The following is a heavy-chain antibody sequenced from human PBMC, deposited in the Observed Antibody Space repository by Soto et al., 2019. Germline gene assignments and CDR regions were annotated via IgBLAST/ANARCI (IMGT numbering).Heavy chain of an antibody. J-gene: IGHJ4*02. V-gene: IGHV4-34*01. D-gene: IGHD3-3*01. CDR1: GGSFSGYY. CDR2: INHSGST. CDR3: ARGLIRITIFGVVTVFDY. Sequence: KTSETLSLTCAVYGGSFSGYYWSWIRQPPGKGLEWIGEINHSGSTNYNPSLKRRVTISVDTSKNQFSLKLSSVTAADTAVYYCARGLIRITIFGVVTVFDYWGQGTLVTV.